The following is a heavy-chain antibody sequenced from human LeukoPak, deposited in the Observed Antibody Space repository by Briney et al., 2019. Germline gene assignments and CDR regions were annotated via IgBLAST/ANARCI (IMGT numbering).Heavy chain of an antibody. CDR3: ARQWLVSWFGP. Sequence: SETLSLTCTVSGGSISSYYWSWIRQPPGKGLEWIGYIYYSGSTNYNPSLKSRVTISVDTSKNQFSLKLSSVTAADTAVYYCARQWLVSWFGPWCQGTLATVSS. V-gene: IGHV4-59*01. CDR2: IYYSGST. CDR1: GGSISSYY. D-gene: IGHD6-19*01. J-gene: IGHJ5*02.